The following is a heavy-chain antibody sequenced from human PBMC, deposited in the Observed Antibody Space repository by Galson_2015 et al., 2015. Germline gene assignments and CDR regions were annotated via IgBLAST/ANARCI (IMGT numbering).Heavy chain of an antibody. CDR3: VRGAPNWFDP. Sequence: SLRLSCAASGFTFSRSAMTWVRQAAGKGLEWVSSISGSGLDWISSISGRGGATYYADSVKGRFTISRDNPKNTLYLQVSSLRAGDTARYYCVRGAPNWFDPWGQGILVTVSS. V-gene: IGHV3-23*01. CDR2: ISGSGLDWISSISGRGGAT. CDR1: GFTFSRSA. J-gene: IGHJ5*02.